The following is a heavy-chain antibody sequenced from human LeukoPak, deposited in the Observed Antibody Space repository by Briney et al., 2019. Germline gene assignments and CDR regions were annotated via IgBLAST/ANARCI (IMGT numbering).Heavy chain of an antibody. Sequence: PGGSLRLSCAASGFTFSSYSMNWVRQAPGKGLEWVSYISSSSSTIYYADSVKGRFTISRDNAKNSLYLQMNSLRAEDTAVYYCARDRGSSSWYSAVVLRVYFDYWGQGTLVTVSS. D-gene: IGHD6-13*01. CDR2: ISSSSSTI. J-gene: IGHJ4*02. CDR3: ARDRGSSSWYSAVVLRVYFDY. V-gene: IGHV3-48*04. CDR1: GFTFSSYS.